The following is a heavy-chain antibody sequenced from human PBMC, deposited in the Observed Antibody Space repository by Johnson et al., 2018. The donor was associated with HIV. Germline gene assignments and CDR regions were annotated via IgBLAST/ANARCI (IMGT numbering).Heavy chain of an antibody. D-gene: IGHD6-6*01. CDR1: GFTFSSYG. CDR2: IWYDGSNK. J-gene: IGHJ3*02. V-gene: IGHV3-33*06. Sequence: VQLVESGGGVVQPGRSLRLSCAASGFTFSSYGMHWVRQGAGKGLEWVALIWYDGSNKYYADSVKGRFTISRDNSKNTLYLQMNSLRAEDTAVYYCAKGAYSSSSYYAAFDIWGQGTTVTVSS. CDR3: AKGAYSSSSYYAAFDI.